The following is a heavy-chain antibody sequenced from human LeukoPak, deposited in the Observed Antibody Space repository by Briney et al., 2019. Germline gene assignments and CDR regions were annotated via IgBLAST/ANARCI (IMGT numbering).Heavy chain of an antibody. J-gene: IGHJ4*02. CDR1: GFTFSNAW. CDR2: IKSKTDGGTT. CDR3: TTDSDYGSGRDY. Sequence: GGSLRLSCAASGFTFSNAWMSWVRQAPGKGLEWVGRIKSKTDGGTTDYAAPVEGRFTISRDDSKNTLYLQMNSLKTEDTAVYYCTTDSDYGSGRDYWGQGTLVTVSS. D-gene: IGHD3-10*01. V-gene: IGHV3-15*01.